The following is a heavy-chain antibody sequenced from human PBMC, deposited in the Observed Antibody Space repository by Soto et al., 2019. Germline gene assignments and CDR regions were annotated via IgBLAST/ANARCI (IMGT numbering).Heavy chain of an antibody. D-gene: IGHD3-10*01. Sequence: QVQLVQSGAAVKKPGASVKVSCKASGYTFTSYGISWVRQAPGQGLEWMGWISAYNGNTNYAQKLQGRVTMTTDTATSKAYMELRSLRSDDTAVYYCASTGRCGELSGRGVDYWGQGTLVTVSS. CDR3: ASTGRCGELSGRGVDY. CDR1: GYTFTSYG. CDR2: ISAYNGNT. J-gene: IGHJ4*02. V-gene: IGHV1-18*01.